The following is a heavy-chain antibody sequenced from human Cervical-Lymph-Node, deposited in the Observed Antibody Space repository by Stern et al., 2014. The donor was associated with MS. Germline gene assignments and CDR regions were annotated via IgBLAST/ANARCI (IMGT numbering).Heavy chain of an antibody. CDR2: ISRTGTT. CDR3: ARGLQGVSVT. D-gene: IGHD3-10*01. J-gene: IGHJ5*02. V-gene: IGHV4-30-2*01. Sequence: QLQLQDSGSGLVKPSQTLSLACAVSGASISDGFYSWTWIRQPPGKGLEWIGYISRTGTTYYNPSLKSRLTMSVDRSKNQFSLKLTSVTAADTAVYYCARGLQGVSVTWGQGTLVTVSS. CDR1: GASISDGFYS.